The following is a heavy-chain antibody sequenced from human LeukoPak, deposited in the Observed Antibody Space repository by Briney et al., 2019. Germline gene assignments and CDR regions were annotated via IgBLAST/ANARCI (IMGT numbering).Heavy chain of an antibody. Sequence: SETLSLTCTVSGGSISSSDYYWGWIRQPPGKGLEWIGSISYSGSTYYNPSLKSRVTMSVDTSKNQFSLKLSSVTAADTAVYYCARHPDLYYYGSGSHLWFDPWGQGTLVTVSS. D-gene: IGHD3-10*01. CDR1: GGSISSSDYY. CDR3: ARHPDLYYYGSGSHLWFDP. V-gene: IGHV4-39*01. CDR2: ISYSGST. J-gene: IGHJ5*02.